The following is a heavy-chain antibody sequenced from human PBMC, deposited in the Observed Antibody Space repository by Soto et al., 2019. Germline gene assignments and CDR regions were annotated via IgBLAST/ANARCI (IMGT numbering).Heavy chain of an antibody. J-gene: IGHJ5*02. CDR1: GFTFRSYW. Sequence: GGSLILSCAASGFTFRSYWMHWVRQAPGKGLVWVSRINSAGSSTRYADSVKGRFTISRDNAKNTLYLQMNSLRADDTAVYYWERDLESSGKEPAFDPWRQGTLVTFS. D-gene: IGHD3-22*01. CDR3: ERDLESSGKEPAFDP. CDR2: INSAGSST. V-gene: IGHV3-74*01.